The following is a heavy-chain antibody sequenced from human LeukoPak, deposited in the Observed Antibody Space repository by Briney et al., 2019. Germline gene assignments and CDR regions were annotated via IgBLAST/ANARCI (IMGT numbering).Heavy chain of an antibody. CDR1: GDSISDYY. J-gene: IGHJ4*02. Sequence: SETLSLPCTVSGDSISDYYWSWIRQPPGKALEWIGYIHHSGSANYNPSLKSRITISLDTSKNQFSLNLTSVTAADTAVYYCARPGSFSGRYYSDYWGQGTLVTVSS. V-gene: IGHV4-59*12. CDR3: ARPGSFSGRYYSDY. D-gene: IGHD6-19*01. CDR2: IHHSGSA.